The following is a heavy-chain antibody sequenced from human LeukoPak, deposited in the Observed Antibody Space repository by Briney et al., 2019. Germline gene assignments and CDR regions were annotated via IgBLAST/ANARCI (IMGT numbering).Heavy chain of an antibody. V-gene: IGHV3-30-3*01. Sequence: GGSLRLSCAASGFTFSSYAMHWVRQAPGKGLEWVAVISYDGSNKYYADSVKGRFTISRDNSKNTLYLQMNSLRAEDTAVYYCAKGPLIEVAGTTWDYWGQGTLVTVSS. CDR3: AKGPLIEVAGTTWDY. J-gene: IGHJ4*02. CDR2: ISYDGSNK. D-gene: IGHD6-19*01. CDR1: GFTFSSYA.